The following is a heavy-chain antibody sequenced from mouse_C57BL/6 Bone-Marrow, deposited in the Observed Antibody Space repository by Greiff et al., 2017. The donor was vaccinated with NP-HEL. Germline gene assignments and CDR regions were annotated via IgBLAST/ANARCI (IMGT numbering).Heavy chain of an antibody. CDR1: GYTFTDYY. CDR2: IYPGSGNT. CDR3: ARGDYYGSTDAMDY. D-gene: IGHD1-1*01. Sequence: QVQLQQSGAELVRPGASVKLSCKASGYTFTDYYINWVKQRPGQGLEWIARIYPGSGNTYYNEKFKGKATLTAEKSSSTAYMQLSSLTSEDSAVYFCARGDYYGSTDAMDYWGQGTSVTVSS. J-gene: IGHJ4*01. V-gene: IGHV1-76*01.